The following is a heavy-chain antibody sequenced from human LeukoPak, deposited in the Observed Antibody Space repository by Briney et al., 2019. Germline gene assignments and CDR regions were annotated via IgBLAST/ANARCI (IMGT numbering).Heavy chain of an antibody. CDR2: MKQDGSEK. Sequence: GGSLRLSCAASGFTFSSYWMSWVRQAPGKGLEWVANMKQDGSEKYYVDSVKGRFTISRDNAKNSLYLQMNSLRAEDTAVYYCARVTTIFGVAKHDMDVWGQGTTVTVSS. D-gene: IGHD3-3*01. J-gene: IGHJ6*02. V-gene: IGHV3-7*01. CDR3: ARVTTIFGVAKHDMDV. CDR1: GFTFSSYW.